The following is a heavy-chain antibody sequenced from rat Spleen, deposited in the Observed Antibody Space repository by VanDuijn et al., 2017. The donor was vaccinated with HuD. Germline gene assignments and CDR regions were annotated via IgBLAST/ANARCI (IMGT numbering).Heavy chain of an antibody. CDR2: INIGGGDT. Sequence: EVQLVESGGGLVQPGRSLKLSCAASGFTFRNYGMAWVRQTLTRGLEWVAFINIGGGDTYYRDSVKGRFTISRDNAKNTQYLQMDSLRSEDTATYYCAKPPRVSYYFDYWGQGVMVTVSS. CDR3: AKPPRVSYYFDY. CDR1: GFTFRNYG. J-gene: IGHJ2*01. D-gene: IGHD1-4*01. V-gene: IGHV5S14*01.